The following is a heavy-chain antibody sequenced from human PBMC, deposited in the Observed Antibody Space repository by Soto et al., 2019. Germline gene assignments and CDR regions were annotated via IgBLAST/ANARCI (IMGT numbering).Heavy chain of an antibody. CDR2: ISGNGGTT. V-gene: IGHV3-23*01. J-gene: IGHJ4*02. D-gene: IGHD1-26*01. Sequence: EVQLLESGGGLVQPGGSLRLSCTTSGFTYSTYAMSWVRQAPGKGLEWVSVISGNGGTTYYADSVKGRFTISRDNSKNTLYLQMNSLRAEDTAVYYCAKDAGDGPFDYWGQGTLVTVSS. CDR3: AKDAGDGPFDY. CDR1: GFTYSTYA.